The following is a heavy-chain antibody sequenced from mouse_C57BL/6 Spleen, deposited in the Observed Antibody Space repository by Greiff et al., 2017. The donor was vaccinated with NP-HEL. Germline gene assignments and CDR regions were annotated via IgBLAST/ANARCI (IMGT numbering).Heavy chain of an antibody. J-gene: IGHJ2*01. V-gene: IGHV3-6*01. CDR3: AREKDDYDGYYFDY. D-gene: IGHD2-4*01. CDR2: ISYDGSN. CDR1: GYSITSGYY. Sequence: ESGPGLVKPSQSLSLTCSVTGYSITSGYYWNWIRQFPGNKLEWMGYISYDGSNNYNPSLKNRISITRDTSKNQFFLKLNSVTTEDTATYYCAREKDDYDGYYFDYWGQGTTLTVSS.